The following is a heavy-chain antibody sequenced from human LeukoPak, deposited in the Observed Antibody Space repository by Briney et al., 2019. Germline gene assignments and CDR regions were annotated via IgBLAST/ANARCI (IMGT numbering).Heavy chain of an antibody. CDR2: INADNGNT. D-gene: IGHD1-1*01. V-gene: IGHV1-3*01. CDR3: AREAGTNWIFGEYFPF. CDR1: GYTFNSHP. J-gene: IGHJ1*01. Sequence: ASVKVSCKASGYTFNSHPMHWARQAPGQRLEWMGWINADNGNTRYSQKLQGRVTITRDTSANTAYMELSGLRSDDTAVYYCAREAGTNWIFGEYFPFWGQGTLVTVSA.